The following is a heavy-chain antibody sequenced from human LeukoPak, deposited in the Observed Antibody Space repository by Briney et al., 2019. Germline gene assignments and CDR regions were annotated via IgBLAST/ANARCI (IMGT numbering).Heavy chain of an antibody. Sequence: SETLSLTCAVYGRSFSDYYWNWIRQPPGKGQEWIGEINHSGTTNYNPSLKSRVTISVDTSKNQFSLRLSAVTAADTAVYHCARGLRLPSRSAPAVPHVWAKGTTVTVSA. V-gene: IGHV4-34*01. D-gene: IGHD2-2*01. CDR2: INHSGTT. CDR1: GRSFSDYY. J-gene: IGHJ6*04. CDR3: ARGLRLPSRSAPAVPHV.